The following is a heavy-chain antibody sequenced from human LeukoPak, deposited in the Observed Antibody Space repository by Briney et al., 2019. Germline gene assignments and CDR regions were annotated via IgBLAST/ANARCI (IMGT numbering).Heavy chain of an antibody. J-gene: IGHJ4*02. Sequence: GGSLRLSCAASGFTFGSYWMSWVRQAPGKGLEWVANIKQEGSEKYYVDSVKGRFTISRDNAKNSLYLQMNSLRAEDTAVYYCARQGRNYFDYWGQGTLVTVSS. CDR1: GFTFGSYW. CDR3: ARQGRNYFDY. CDR2: IKQEGSEK. V-gene: IGHV3-7*01. D-gene: IGHD1-26*01.